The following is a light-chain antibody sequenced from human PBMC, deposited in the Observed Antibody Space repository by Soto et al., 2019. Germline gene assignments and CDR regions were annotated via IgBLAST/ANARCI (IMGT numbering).Light chain of an antibody. CDR2: DAS. Sequence: EIVLTQSPATLSLSPGERATLSCGASLSVSNSYLAWYQQKPGLAPRVLIYDASSRATGIPDRFSGSGSGTDFTLTISRLEPEDFAVYYCQQYGSSPHVFGGGTKVEIK. CDR3: QQYGSSPHV. CDR1: LSVSNSY. J-gene: IGKJ4*01. V-gene: IGKV3D-20*01.